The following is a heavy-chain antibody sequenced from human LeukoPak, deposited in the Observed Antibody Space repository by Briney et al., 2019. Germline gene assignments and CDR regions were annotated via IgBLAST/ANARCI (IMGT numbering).Heavy chain of an antibody. CDR1: GGSISIYY. Sequence: SETLSLTCTVFGGSISIYYWSWIRQPPGKGLEWIGYIYYSGSTNYNPSLKSRVTISVDTSKNQFSLKLSSVNAADTAVYYCARHGYYDILTGAAFDIWGQGTMVTVSS. CDR2: IYYSGST. CDR3: ARHGYYDILTGAAFDI. J-gene: IGHJ3*02. V-gene: IGHV4-59*08. D-gene: IGHD3-9*01.